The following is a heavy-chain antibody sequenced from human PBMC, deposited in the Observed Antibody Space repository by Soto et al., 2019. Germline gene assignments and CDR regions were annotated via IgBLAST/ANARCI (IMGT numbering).Heavy chain of an antibody. CDR2: ISHGGSP. V-gene: IGHV4-30-2*01. CDR1: AGSVSSGVFS. J-gene: IGHJ6*02. CDR3: ARGHYYYAMDV. Sequence: TLSLTCAVSAGSVSSGVFSWNWIRQPPGQGLEWIGYISHGGSPHYTPSLRSRVSISVDRSTNVISLNLTSMTPADTAVYLCARGHYYYAMDVWGQGTTVTVSS.